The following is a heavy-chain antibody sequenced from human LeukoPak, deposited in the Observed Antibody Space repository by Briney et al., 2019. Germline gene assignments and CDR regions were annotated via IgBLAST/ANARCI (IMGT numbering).Heavy chain of an antibody. D-gene: IGHD7-27*01. J-gene: IGHJ4*02. CDR1: GFTFSSYS. CDR3: AREARNWGWDY. CDR2: ISSSSGYI. Sequence: KPGGSLRLSCAASGFTFSSYSMNWVRQAPGKGLEWVSSISSSSGYIYYADSVKGRFTISRDNAKNSLYLQMNSLRAEDTAVYYCAREARNWGWDYWGQGTLVTVSS. V-gene: IGHV3-21*01.